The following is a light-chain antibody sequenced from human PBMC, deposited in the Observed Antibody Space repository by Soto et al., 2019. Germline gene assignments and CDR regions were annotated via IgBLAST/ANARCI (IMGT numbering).Light chain of an antibody. CDR3: SSYAGGKYV. J-gene: IGLJ1*01. CDR1: SSDVGGYNY. CDR2: EVT. Sequence: SALTQPPSASGSPGQSVTISCTGTSSDVGGYNYVSWYLQYPGKAPKLMIYEVTKRPSGVPDRFSGAKSGNTASLTVSGLQAEDEADYYCSSYAGGKYVFGTGTKVTVL. V-gene: IGLV2-8*01.